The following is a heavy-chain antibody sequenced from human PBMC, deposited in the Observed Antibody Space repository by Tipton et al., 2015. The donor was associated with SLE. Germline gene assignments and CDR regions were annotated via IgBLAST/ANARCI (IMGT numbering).Heavy chain of an antibody. D-gene: IGHD5-18*01. J-gene: IGHJ3*02. V-gene: IGHV3-21*01. CDR3: ARGPGGSYGSGRAFDI. CDR1: GFTFSSYN. Sequence: SLRLSCAASGFTFSSYNMNWVRQAPGKGLEWVSSISSSSSYIFYADSVKGRFIISRDNAKNSLYLQMNSLRAEDTAVYYCARGPGGSYGSGRAFDIWGQGTMVTVSS. CDR2: ISSSSSYI.